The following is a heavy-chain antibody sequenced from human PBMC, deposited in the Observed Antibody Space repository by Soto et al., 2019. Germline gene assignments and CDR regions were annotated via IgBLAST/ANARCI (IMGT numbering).Heavy chain of an antibody. J-gene: IGHJ6*02. D-gene: IGHD2-8*01. Sequence: EVQLVESGGGLVQPGGSLRLSCAASGFTFSTSWMTWVRQAPGKGLEWVANINQDGSEEYSVDSVKGRFTISRDNAKNSLYLQMNSLRAEDTSVYYCARDTNNGLDVWGQGTTVTVSS. CDR3: ARDTNNGLDV. CDR2: INQDGSEE. V-gene: IGHV3-7*04. CDR1: GFTFSTSW.